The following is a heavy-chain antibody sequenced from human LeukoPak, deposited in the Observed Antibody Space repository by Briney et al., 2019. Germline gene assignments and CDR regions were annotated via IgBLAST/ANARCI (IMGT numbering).Heavy chain of an antibody. CDR2: IDPSDSYT. Sequence: EESLKISCKGSGYSFTTYWISWVRQMPGKGLEWMGRIDPSDSYTDYSPSFQGHVSISVDKSISTAYLQWSSLKASDTAMYYCARRGRYSGSYYSLGYWGQGTLVTVSS. CDR1: GYSFTTYW. D-gene: IGHD1-26*01. J-gene: IGHJ4*02. V-gene: IGHV5-10-1*01. CDR3: ARRGRYSGSYYSLGY.